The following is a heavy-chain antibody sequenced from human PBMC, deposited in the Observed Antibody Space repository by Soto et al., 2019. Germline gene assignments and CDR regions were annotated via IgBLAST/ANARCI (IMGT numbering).Heavy chain of an antibody. CDR1: GYTFSTYE. J-gene: IGHJ6*03. Sequence: QVQLVQSGAEVKKPGASVKVSCEASGYTFSTYEMHWVRQAPGQRAEWMGWINGGNGKSKYSETLQGRVTFTRDTSASTAYMEMTHLRSEYTALHYCAGGGGSTFTHYYYYMDVWGTGTTVTVSS. CDR2: INGGNGKS. D-gene: IGHD3-16*01. V-gene: IGHV1-3*01. CDR3: AGGGGSTFTHYYYYMDV.